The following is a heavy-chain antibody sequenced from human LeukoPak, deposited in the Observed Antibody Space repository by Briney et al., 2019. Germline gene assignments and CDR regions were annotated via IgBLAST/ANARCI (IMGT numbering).Heavy chain of an antibody. CDR1: GGSISSSSYY. J-gene: IGHJ5*02. Sequence: SETLSLTCTVSGGSISSSSYYWGWIRQPPGKGLEWIGSIYYSGSTYYNPSLKSRVTISVDTSKNQFSLKLSSVTAADTAVYYCARDSLHTYDSSGYYYLNWFDLWGQGTLVTVSS. CDR2: IYYSGST. CDR3: ARDSLHTYDSSGYYYLNWFDL. D-gene: IGHD3-22*01. V-gene: IGHV4-39*07.